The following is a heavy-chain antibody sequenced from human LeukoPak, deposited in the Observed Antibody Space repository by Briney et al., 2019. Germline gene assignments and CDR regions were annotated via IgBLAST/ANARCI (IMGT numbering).Heavy chain of an antibody. CDR2: VSGSGGTT. CDR1: GFTFSSYA. Sequence: GGSLRLSCAASGFTFSSYAIHWVRQAPGKGLEWVSAVSGSGGTTHYADSVKGRFTISRDNSKNTLFLQMNSLRAEDTAVYYCAKDGGLWVSAHWGDSWGRGTLVTVSS. D-gene: IGHD7-27*01. J-gene: IGHJ4*02. CDR3: AKDGGLWVSAHWGDS. V-gene: IGHV3-23*01.